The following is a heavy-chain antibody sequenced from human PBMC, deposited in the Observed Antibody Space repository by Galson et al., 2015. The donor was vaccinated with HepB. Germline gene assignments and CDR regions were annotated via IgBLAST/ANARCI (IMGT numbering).Heavy chain of an antibody. Sequence: SLRLSCAASGFTFSTSGMHWVRQAPGKGLEWVAVIWYHGSKKYYTDSVKGRFTISRDNSKNTLYLQMNSLTAEDTALYYCARGSSPIGAFDIWGRGTMVTVSS. CDR3: ARGSSPIGAFDI. J-gene: IGHJ3*02. V-gene: IGHV3-33*01. CDR1: GFTFSTSG. D-gene: IGHD2-2*01. CDR2: IWYHGSKK.